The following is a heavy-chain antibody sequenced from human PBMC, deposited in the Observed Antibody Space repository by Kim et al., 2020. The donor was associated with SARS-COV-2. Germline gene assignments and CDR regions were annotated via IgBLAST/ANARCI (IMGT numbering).Heavy chain of an antibody. Sequence: ASVKVSCKASGYTFTGYYMHWVRQAPGQGLEWMGRINPNSGGTNYAQKFQGRVTMTRDTSISTAYMELSRLRSDDTAVYYCARERRVHIVVVTALDYWAREPWSPSPQ. J-gene: IGHJ4*02. CDR2: INPNSGGT. CDR1: GYTFTGYY. V-gene: IGHV1-2*06. CDR3: ARERRVHIVVVTALDY. D-gene: IGHD2-21*02.